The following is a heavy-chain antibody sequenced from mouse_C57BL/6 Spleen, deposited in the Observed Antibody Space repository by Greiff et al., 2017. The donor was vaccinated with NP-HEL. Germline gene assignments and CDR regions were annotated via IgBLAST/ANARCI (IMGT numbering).Heavy chain of an antibody. Sequence: QVQLQQPGAELVRPGTSVKVSCKASGYAFTNYLIEWVKQRPGQGLEWIGVINPGSGGTNYNEKFKGKATLTADKSSSTAYMQLSSLTSEDSAVYFCARERDYFDYWGQGTTLTVSS. V-gene: IGHV1-54*01. CDR3: ARERDYFDY. CDR2: INPGSGGT. J-gene: IGHJ2*01. CDR1: GYAFTNYL.